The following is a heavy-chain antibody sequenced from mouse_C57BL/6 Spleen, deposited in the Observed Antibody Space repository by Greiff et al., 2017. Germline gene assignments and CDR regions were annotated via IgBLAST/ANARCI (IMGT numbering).Heavy chain of an antibody. J-gene: IGHJ3*01. CDR3: ARGGLSSYGWFAY. CDR1: GYTFTDYY. CDR2: INPNNGGT. V-gene: IGHV1-26*01. Sequence: EVQLQQSGPELVKPGASVKISCKASGYTFTDYYMNWVKQSHGKSLEWIGDINPNNGGTSYNQKFKGKATLTVDKSSSTAYMELRSLTSEDSAVYYCARGGLSSYGWFAYWGQGTLVTVSA. D-gene: IGHD1-1*01.